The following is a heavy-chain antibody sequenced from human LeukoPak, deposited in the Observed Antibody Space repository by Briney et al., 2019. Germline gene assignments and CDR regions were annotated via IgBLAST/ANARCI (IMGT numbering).Heavy chain of an antibody. CDR3: AKDKDPWKSTSISDFDY. J-gene: IGHJ4*02. CDR2: IRNDSSNK. D-gene: IGHD1-1*01. CDR1: GFTFSSYG. Sequence: GGSLRLSCAASGFTFSSYGMHWVRQAPGKGLEWVAFIRNDSSNKYYRDSVKGRFTISRDNSKNTLYLQMNSLRAEDTAVYFCAKDKDPWKSTSISDFDYWGQGTLVTVSS. V-gene: IGHV3-30*02.